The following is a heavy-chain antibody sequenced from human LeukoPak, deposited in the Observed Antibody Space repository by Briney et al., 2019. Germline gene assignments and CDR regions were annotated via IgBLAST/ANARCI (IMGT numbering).Heavy chain of an antibody. D-gene: IGHD3-22*01. V-gene: IGHV3-30*03. CDR1: GFTFSSYG. J-gene: IGHJ4*02. CDR2: ISYDGSNK. CDR3: AVWNYYDSSNGY. Sequence: PGGSLRLSCAASGFTFSSYGMHWVRQAPGKGLEWVAVISYDGSNKYYADSAKGRFTISRDNSKNTLYLQMNSLRAEDTAVYYCAVWNYYDSSNGYWGQGTLVTVSS.